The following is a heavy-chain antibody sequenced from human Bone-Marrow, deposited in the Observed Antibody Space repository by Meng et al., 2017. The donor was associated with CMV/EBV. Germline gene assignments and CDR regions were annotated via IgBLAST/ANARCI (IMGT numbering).Heavy chain of an antibody. Sequence: GESLKISCTASGFTLGDYAMSWVRQAPGKGLEWVGFIRSKAYGGTTEYAASVKGRFTISRDDSKSIAYLQMNSLKTEDTAVYYCTSHGFGQNWGQGTLVTVPS. J-gene: IGHJ4*02. V-gene: IGHV3-49*04. D-gene: IGHD3-10*01. CDR2: IRSKAYGGTT. CDR3: TSHGFGQN. CDR1: GFTLGDYA.